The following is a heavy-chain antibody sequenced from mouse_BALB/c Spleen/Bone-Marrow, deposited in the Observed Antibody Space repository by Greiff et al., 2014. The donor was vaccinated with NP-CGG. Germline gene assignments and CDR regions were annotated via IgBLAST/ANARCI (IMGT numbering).Heavy chain of an antibody. CDR1: GYTFSSYW. Sequence: VQLVESGAELMKPGASVKISCKASGYTFSSYWMKWVKQRPGHGLEWIGEIYPGSGSIKYNEKFKGKVTFTADTSSNTAYMQLNSLTSEDSAVYYCASPIYYVNYGFAYWGQGTLVTVSA. CDR3: ASPIYYVNYGFAY. V-gene: IGHV1-9*01. CDR2: IYPGSGSI. J-gene: IGHJ3*01. D-gene: IGHD2-1*01.